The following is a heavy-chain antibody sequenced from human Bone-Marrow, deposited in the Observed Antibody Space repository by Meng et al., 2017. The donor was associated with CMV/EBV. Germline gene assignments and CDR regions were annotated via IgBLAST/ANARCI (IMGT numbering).Heavy chain of an antibody. V-gene: IGHV4-39*01. Sequence: SETLSLTCTVSGGSISSSSYYWGWIRQPPGKGLEWIGSIYYSGSTYYNPSLKSRVTISVDTSKNQFSLKLSSVTAADTAVYYCARLAPKGYCSSTSCYWRFDPWGQGTLVTVSS. J-gene: IGHJ5*02. CDR2: IYYSGST. D-gene: IGHD2-2*01. CDR1: GGSISSSSYY. CDR3: ARLAPKGYCSSTSCYWRFDP.